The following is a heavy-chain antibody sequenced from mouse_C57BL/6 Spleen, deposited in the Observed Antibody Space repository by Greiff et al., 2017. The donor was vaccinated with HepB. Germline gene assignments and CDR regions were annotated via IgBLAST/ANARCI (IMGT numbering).Heavy chain of an antibody. J-gene: IGHJ2*01. Sequence: EVKVVESGGGLVKPGGSLKLSCAASGFTFSSYAMSWVRQTPEKRLEWVATISDGGSYTYYPDNVKGRFTISRDNAKNNLYLQMSHLKSEDTAMYYCARTTVVADFDYWGQGTTLTVSS. CDR3: ARTTVVADFDY. CDR2: ISDGGSYT. D-gene: IGHD1-1*01. V-gene: IGHV5-4*03. CDR1: GFTFSSYA.